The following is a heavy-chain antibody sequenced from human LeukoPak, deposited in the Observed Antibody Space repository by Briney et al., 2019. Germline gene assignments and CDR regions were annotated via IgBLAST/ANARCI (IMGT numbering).Heavy chain of an antibody. J-gene: IGHJ4*02. CDR1: GFTFDDYA. CDR3: AKDSTPVAGTPTIFDY. Sequence: PGGSLRLSCAASGFTFDDYAMHWVRQAPGKGLEWVSGISWNSGSIGYGDSVKGRFTISRDNAKNSLYLQMSSLRAEDTALYYCAKDSTPVAGTPTIFDYWGQGTLVTVSS. V-gene: IGHV3-9*01. D-gene: IGHD6-19*01. CDR2: ISWNSGSI.